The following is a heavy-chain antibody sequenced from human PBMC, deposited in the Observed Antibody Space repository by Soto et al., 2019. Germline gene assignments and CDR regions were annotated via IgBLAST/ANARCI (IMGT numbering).Heavy chain of an antibody. V-gene: IGHV3-33*01. CDR3: ARDGGYSSGWSLDY. CDR2: IWYDGSNK. CDR1: GFTFSSYG. J-gene: IGHJ4*02. D-gene: IGHD6-19*01. Sequence: QVQLVESGGGVVQPGRSLRLSCAASGFTFSSYGMHWVRQAPGKGLEWVAVIWYDGSNKYYADSVKGRFTISRDNSKNTRYLQMNSLRAEDTAVYYCARDGGYSSGWSLDYWCQGTLVTVSS.